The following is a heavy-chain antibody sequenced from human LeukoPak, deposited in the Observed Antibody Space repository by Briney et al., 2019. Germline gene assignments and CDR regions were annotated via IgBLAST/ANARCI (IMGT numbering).Heavy chain of an antibody. CDR2: ISYDGSNK. CDR3: ARPVYYYYGMGV. J-gene: IGHJ6*04. CDR1: GFTFSSYA. Sequence: PGGSLRLSCAASGFTFSSYAMHWVRQAPGKGLEWVAVISYDGSNKYYADSVKGRFTISRDNAKNSLYLQMNSLRAEDTAVYYCARPVYYYYGMGVWGKGTTVTVSS. V-gene: IGHV3-30-3*01.